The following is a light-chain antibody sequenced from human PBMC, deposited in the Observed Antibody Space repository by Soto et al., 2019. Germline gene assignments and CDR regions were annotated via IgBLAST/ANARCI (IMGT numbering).Light chain of an antibody. J-gene: IGKJ4*01. CDR2: DAS. Sequence: IVLTQSPATLSLSPGERATLSCRASQSVSSYLAWYQQKPGQAPRLLIYDASNRDTGIPARFSGSGSGTDFTLSSSRLEPEDFAVYYCKQRSNWPTFGGGTKVAIK. CDR1: QSVSSY. V-gene: IGKV3-11*01. CDR3: KQRSNWPT.